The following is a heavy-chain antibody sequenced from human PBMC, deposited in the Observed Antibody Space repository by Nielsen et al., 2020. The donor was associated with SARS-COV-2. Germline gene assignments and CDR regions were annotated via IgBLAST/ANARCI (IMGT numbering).Heavy chain of an antibody. V-gene: IGHV4-34*01. CDR3: ARVVYGSGSYYNRLGFYYYYYYMDV. J-gene: IGHJ6*03. CDR1: GGSFSGYY. D-gene: IGHD3-10*01. CDR2: IYYSGST. Sequence: SETLSLTCAVYGGSFSGYYWSWIRQHPEKGLEWIGYIYYSGSTYYNPSLKSRVTISVDTSKNQFSLKLSSVTAADTAVYYCARVVYGSGSYYNRLGFYYYYYYMDVWGKGTTVTVSS.